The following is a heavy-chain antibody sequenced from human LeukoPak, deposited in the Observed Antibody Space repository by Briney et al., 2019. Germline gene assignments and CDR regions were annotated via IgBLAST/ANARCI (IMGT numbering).Heavy chain of an antibody. CDR3: ARLGRGSVVVPAAISFDY. CDR1: GGPISSSSYY. J-gene: IGHJ4*02. CDR2: IYYSGST. V-gene: IGHV4-39*01. Sequence: SETLSLTCTVSGGPISSSSYYWGWIRQPPGKGLEWIGSIYYSGSTYYNPSLKSRVTISVDTSKNQFSLKLSSVTAADTAVYYCARLGRGSVVVPAAISFDYWGQGTLVTVSS. D-gene: IGHD2-2*01.